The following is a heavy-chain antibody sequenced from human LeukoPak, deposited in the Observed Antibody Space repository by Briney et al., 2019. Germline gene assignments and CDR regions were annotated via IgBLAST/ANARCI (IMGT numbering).Heavy chain of an antibody. Sequence: ASVKVSCKASGYTSTSSDINWVRQAARQGLEWMGWMNPNSGYTDYAQKFQGRLTMTRNTSISTAYMELTTLTSEDTAMYYCARQTNSEGWFDPWGQGTLVTVSS. CDR2: MNPNSGYT. CDR1: GYTSTSSD. CDR3: ARQTNSEGWFDP. D-gene: IGHD4-23*01. J-gene: IGHJ5*02. V-gene: IGHV1-8*01.